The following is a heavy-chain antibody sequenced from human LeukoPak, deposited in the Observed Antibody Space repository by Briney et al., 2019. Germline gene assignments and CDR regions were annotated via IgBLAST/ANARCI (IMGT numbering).Heavy chain of an antibody. D-gene: IGHD3-16*01. CDR1: GFTFSTYG. CDR2: ISYDGNNK. V-gene: IGHV3-30*18. J-gene: IGHJ3*02. CDR3: AKDLIPSPYGAFDI. Sequence: GGSLRLSCAASGFTFSTYGMHWVRQAPGKGLEWVAVISYDGNNKYYADSVKGRFTISRDNSKNTLYLQMNSLRAEDTAVYYCAKDLIPSPYGAFDIWGQGTMVTVSS.